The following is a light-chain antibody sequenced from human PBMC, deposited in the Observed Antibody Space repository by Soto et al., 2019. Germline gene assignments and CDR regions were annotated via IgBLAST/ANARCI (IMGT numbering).Light chain of an antibody. Sequence: QSVLTQPPSASGSPGQSVTISCTGTSSDVGGYNYVSWYQQHPGKAPKLMIYEVTKRPSGVPDRFSGSKSANTASLTVSGLQAEDEADDYCSSYADSHSVLFGGGTKLTVL. V-gene: IGLV2-8*01. CDR2: EVT. CDR3: SSYADSHSVL. CDR1: SSDVGGYNY. J-gene: IGLJ2*01.